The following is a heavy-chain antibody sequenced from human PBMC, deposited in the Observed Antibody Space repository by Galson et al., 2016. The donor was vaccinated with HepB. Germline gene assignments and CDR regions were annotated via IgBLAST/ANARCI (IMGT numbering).Heavy chain of an antibody. CDR2: IWYDGGNK. CDR3: AREGGFDWFIDY. Sequence: SLRLSCAASGFTFSHYGMHWVRQAPGKGLEWVAVIWYDGGNKFYAGSVQGRFTISRDNSKNTLHLQMNSLRDEDAAVYYCAREGGFDWFIDYWGQGTLVTVSS. D-gene: IGHD3-9*01. J-gene: IGHJ4*02. CDR1: GFTFSHYG. V-gene: IGHV3-33*01.